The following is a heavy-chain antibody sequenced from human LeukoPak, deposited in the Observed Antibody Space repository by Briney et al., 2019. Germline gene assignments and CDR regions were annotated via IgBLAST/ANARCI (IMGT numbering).Heavy chain of an antibody. CDR2: IDSSGRDT. CDR1: GFTFSSNS. D-gene: IGHD6-6*01. Sequence: GGSLRLSCAASGFTFSSNSMNWVRQPPGKRLEWVSSIDSSGRDTYYAGSVKGRFTISRDNAKNSLYLQMNSLRAEDTAVYYCARELAARQDLDYWGQGTLVTVSS. V-gene: IGHV3-21*01. J-gene: IGHJ4*02. CDR3: ARELAARQDLDY.